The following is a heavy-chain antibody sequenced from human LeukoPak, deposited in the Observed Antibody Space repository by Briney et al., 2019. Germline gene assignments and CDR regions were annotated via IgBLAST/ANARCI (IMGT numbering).Heavy chain of an antibody. J-gene: IGHJ4*02. CDR2: FHDSEST. Sequence: SETLSLTCTVAGGSISNSYWSWIRQPPGKGLEWIGFFHDSESTNYNPSLKSRVSISLDTSKNQVSLWLSSVTAADTAVYYCARGDASGRRGIGFDFWGQGTLVTVSS. V-gene: IGHV4-59*01. CDR1: GGSISNSY. D-gene: IGHD1-26*01. CDR3: ARGDASGRRGIGFDF.